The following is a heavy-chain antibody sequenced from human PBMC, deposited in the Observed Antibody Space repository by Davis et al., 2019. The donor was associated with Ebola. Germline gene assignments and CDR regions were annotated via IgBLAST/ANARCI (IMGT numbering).Heavy chain of an antibody. CDR1: GYSFTSYW. V-gene: IGHV5-51*01. CDR2: IYPGDSDT. J-gene: IGHJ4*02. D-gene: IGHD3-3*01. Sequence: PGGSLRLSCKGSGYSFTSYWIGWVRQMPGKGLEWMGIIYPGDSDTRYSPSFQGQVTISADKSISTAYLQWSSLKASDTAMYYCARREGFLEWLPFDYWGQGTLVTVSS. CDR3: ARREGFLEWLPFDY.